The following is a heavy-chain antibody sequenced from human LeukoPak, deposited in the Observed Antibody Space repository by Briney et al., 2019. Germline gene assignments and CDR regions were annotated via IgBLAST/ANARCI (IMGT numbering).Heavy chain of an antibody. Sequence: SETLSLTCTVSGGSISSSSYYWGWIRQPPGKGLEWIGRIYTSGSTNYNPSLKSRVTMSVDTSKNQFSLKLSSVTAADTAVYYCAIGYCSGGSCFFDYWGQGTLVTVSS. CDR2: IYTSGST. CDR1: GGSISSSSYY. D-gene: IGHD2-15*01. J-gene: IGHJ4*02. CDR3: AIGYCSGGSCFFDY. V-gene: IGHV4-39*07.